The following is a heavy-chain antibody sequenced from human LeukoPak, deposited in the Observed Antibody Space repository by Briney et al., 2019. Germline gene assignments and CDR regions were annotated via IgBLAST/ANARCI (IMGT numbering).Heavy chain of an antibody. CDR3: ARVIPTTVTGYYFDY. J-gene: IGHJ4*02. Sequence: SETLSLTCTVSGGSVRSSSYYWGWIRQPPGKGLEWIGSIYYSGSSYYNPSLKSRVTISVDTSKNQFSLKLSSVTAADTAVYNCARVIPTTVTGYYFDYWGQGTLVTVSS. CDR2: IYYSGSS. V-gene: IGHV4-39*07. CDR1: GGSVRSSSYY. D-gene: IGHD4-11*01.